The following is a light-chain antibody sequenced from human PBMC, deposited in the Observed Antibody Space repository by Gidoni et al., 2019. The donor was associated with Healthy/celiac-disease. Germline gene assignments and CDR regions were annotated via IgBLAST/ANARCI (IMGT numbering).Light chain of an antibody. Sequence: EIVLTQSPGTLSLSPGERATLSCRASQSVSSSYLAWYQQKPGQAPRLLIYGASSRATGLPDRFSGRGSGTDFTLTISRLEPEAFAVYYCQQYGSSPWTFGQGTKVEIK. CDR1: QSVSSSY. J-gene: IGKJ1*01. CDR2: GAS. CDR3: QQYGSSPWT. V-gene: IGKV3-20*01.